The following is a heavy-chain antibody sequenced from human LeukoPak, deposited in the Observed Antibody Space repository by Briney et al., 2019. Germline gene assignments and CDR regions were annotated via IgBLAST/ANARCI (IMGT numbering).Heavy chain of an antibody. Sequence: ASVKVSWKASGYTFTGYYINWVRQAPGQGLEWMGRINPNSGGTNYAQKFQGRVTMTRDTSINTAYMELSRLRSDDTAVYYCASLWDVRNYGMDVWGQGTTVTVSS. V-gene: IGHV1-2*06. CDR2: INPNSGGT. CDR3: ASLWDVRNYGMDV. CDR1: GYTFTGYY. D-gene: IGHD1-26*01. J-gene: IGHJ6*02.